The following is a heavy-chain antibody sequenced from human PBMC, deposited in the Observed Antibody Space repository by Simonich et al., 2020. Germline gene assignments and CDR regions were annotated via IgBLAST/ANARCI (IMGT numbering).Heavy chain of an antibody. D-gene: IGHD6-19*01. CDR2: ISSSSSYR. V-gene: IGHV3-21*01. Sequence: EVQLVESGGVLVKPVGSLRLSCAASGFTFSSYSMNWVRQAPGKGLEWVSSISSSSSYRYYADSKKGRCTISSNTTKNSLYLQRNSLGAEDTAVYYCARWIAVAGTGAYGMDVWGQGTTVTVSS. CDR3: ARWIAVAGTGAYGMDV. CDR1: GFTFSSYS. J-gene: IGHJ6*02.